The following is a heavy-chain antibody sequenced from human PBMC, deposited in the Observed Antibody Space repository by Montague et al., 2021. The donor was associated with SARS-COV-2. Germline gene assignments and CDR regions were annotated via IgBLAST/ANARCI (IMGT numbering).Heavy chain of an antibody. CDR2: ISESGGAT. CDR3: ARALRGSSDYFDY. D-gene: IGHD3-16*01. V-gene: IGHV3-11*01. J-gene: IGHJ4*02. CDR1: GFTFSDFY. Sequence: SLRLSCAASGFTFSDFYMSWIRQAPGRGLEWVSYISESGGATYYSDSVKGRFTISRDNAKDSLSLQMNSLRAEDTAVYYCARALRGSSDYFDYWGQGTLVTVSS.